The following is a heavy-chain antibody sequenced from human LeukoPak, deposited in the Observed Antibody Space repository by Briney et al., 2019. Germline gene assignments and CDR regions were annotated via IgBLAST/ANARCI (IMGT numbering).Heavy chain of an antibody. CDR1: GYTFTSYY. CDR2: INPSGGST. V-gene: IGHV1-46*01. Sequence: ASVTVSCKASGYTFTSYYIDWLRQAPGQGLEWMGIINPSGGSTSYAQKFQGRVTMTRDTSTSTVYMELSSLRSEDTAVYYCARDSGWWMFDYWGQGTLVTVSS. J-gene: IGHJ4*02. CDR3: ARDSGWWMFDY. D-gene: IGHD3-22*01.